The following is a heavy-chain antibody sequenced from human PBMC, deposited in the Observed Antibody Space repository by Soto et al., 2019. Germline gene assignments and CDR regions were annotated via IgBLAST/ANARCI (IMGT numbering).Heavy chain of an antibody. Sequence: GGSLRLSCASSGFNFSSYGMHWFRQSPGKGLEWVAVIWYDGSNKYYADSVKGRFTISRDNSKNTLYLQMNSPRAEDTAVYYCARDRDSSSWYYYGMDVWRQGNTVTV. CDR2: IWYDGSNK. D-gene: IGHD6-13*01. CDR1: GFNFSSYG. CDR3: ARDRDSSSWYYYGMDV. V-gene: IGHV3-33*01. J-gene: IGHJ6*02.